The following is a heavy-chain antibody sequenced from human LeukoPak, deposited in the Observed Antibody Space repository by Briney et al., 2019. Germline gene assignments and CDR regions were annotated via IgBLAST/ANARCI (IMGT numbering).Heavy chain of an antibody. Sequence: PSETLSLTCTVSGGSISSYYWSWIRQPAGKGLEWIGRIYTSGSTNYNPSLKSRVTMSVDTSKNQFSLKLSSVTAADTAVYYCAGSGYRRGRPTSTYMDVWGKGTTVTVSS. D-gene: IGHD6-25*01. CDR2: IYTSGST. CDR3: AGSGYRRGRPTSTYMDV. CDR1: GGSISSYY. V-gene: IGHV4-4*07. J-gene: IGHJ6*03.